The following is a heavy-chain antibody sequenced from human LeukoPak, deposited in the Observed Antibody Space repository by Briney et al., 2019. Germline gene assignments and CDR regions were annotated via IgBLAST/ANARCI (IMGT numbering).Heavy chain of an antibody. CDR3: TLYGSTAMDVFDI. J-gene: IGHJ3*02. V-gene: IGHV3-49*03. CDR2: IRSKAYGGTT. D-gene: IGHD3-10*01. CDR1: GFTFGDYA. Sequence: GGSLRLSCTASGFTFGDYAMSWFRQAPGKGLEWVGFIRSKAYGGTTEYAASVKGRFTISRDDSKSIAYLQMNSLKTEDTAMYYCTLYGSTAMDVFDIWGQGTVVTVSS.